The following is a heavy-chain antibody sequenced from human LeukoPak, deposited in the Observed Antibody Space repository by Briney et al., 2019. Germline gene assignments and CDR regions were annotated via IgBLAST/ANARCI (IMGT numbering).Heavy chain of an antibody. CDR3: ARGGYYYDNSGGAFDI. J-gene: IGHJ3*02. Sequence: GGSLRLSCAASGFTFSSYAMTWVRQAPGKGLEWVSTISDSGSTTYYADSVKGRFAISRDNSKNTLYLQVNSLRADDTAMYYCARGGYYYDNSGGAFDIWGQGTMITVSS. V-gene: IGHV3-23*01. D-gene: IGHD3-22*01. CDR1: GFTFSSYA. CDR2: ISDSGSTT.